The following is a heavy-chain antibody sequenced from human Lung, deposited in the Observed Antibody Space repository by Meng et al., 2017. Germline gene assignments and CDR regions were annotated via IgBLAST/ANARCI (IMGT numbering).Heavy chain of an antibody. Sequence: RLGYVEEEVEKPGASVKGSCRSAGYNFHNYYNHWGQRATGQGLEWMGRINPKSGDTHPAQKCQARVPMTGDTSISTAYMELSGLRSDDTAMYYCARDEDISAAGKLFGDYWGQGTLVTVSS. CDR1: GYNFHNYY. CDR3: ARDEDISAAGKLFGDY. J-gene: IGHJ4*02. D-gene: IGHD6-25*01. V-gene: IGHV1-2*06. CDR2: INPKSGDT.